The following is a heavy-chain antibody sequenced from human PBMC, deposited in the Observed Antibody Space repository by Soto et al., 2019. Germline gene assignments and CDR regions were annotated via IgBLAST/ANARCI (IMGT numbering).Heavy chain of an antibody. CDR2: INGKNGNT. Sequence: QVQLVQSGVEVKKPGASVKVSCKASGYTFISHGISWVRQAPGQGLEWMGWINGKNGNTNYAQKLQGRVTLTTDTSTSTAYMELRSLRSDDTAVYYCASVASSIVVVPDYGMDVWGQGTTVTVSS. CDR3: ASVASSIVVVPDYGMDV. V-gene: IGHV1-18*04. D-gene: IGHD2-15*01. J-gene: IGHJ6*02. CDR1: GYTFISHG.